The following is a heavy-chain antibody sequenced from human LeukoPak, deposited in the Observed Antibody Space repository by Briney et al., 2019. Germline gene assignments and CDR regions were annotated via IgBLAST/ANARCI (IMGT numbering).Heavy chain of an antibody. J-gene: IGHJ4*02. Sequence: GGSLRLSCAASGFTFRSYGMHWVRQAPGKGLEGVAVISYDGSNKYYADSVKGRFTISRDNSKNTLYMQMNSLRAEDTAVYYCAKDSGSSWPGYWGQGTLVTVSS. V-gene: IGHV3-30*18. CDR1: GFTFRSYG. CDR3: AKDSGSSWPGY. D-gene: IGHD1-26*01. CDR2: ISYDGSNK.